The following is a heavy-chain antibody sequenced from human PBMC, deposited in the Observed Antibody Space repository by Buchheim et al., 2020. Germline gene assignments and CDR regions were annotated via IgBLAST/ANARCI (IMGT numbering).Heavy chain of an antibody. CDR3: AKGDRYSSGWYAPDY. CDR2: ISYDGSNK. D-gene: IGHD6-19*01. J-gene: IGHJ4*02. Sequence: QVQLVESGGGVVQPGRSLRLSCAASGFTFSSYGMHWDRQAPGKGLEWVAVISYDGSNKYYADSVKGRFTISRDNSKNTLYLQMNSLRGEDTAVYYCAKGDRYSSGWYAPDYWGQGTL. V-gene: IGHV3-30*18. CDR1: GFTFSSYG.